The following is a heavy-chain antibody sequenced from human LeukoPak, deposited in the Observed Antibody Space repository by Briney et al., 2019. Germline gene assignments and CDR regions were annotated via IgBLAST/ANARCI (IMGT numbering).Heavy chain of an antibody. CDR3: ARDQAPTYYYDFWSGYIDY. J-gene: IGHJ4*02. Sequence: GVSLRLSCAASGFPFSSHWMSWVRQAPGKGLEWVANIKQDGSEKYYVDSVKGRFTISRDNAKNSLYLQMNSLRAEDTAVYYCARDQAPTYYYDFWSGYIDYWGQGTLVTVSS. V-gene: IGHV3-7*01. CDR2: IKQDGSEK. CDR1: GFPFSSHW. D-gene: IGHD3-3*01.